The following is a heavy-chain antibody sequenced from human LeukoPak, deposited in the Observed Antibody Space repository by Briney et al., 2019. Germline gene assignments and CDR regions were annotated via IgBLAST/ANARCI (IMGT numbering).Heavy chain of an antibody. CDR3: ARGLSSTSLETPGYYYYMDV. CDR1: GYTFTSYG. D-gene: IGHD2-2*01. Sequence: GASLKVSCKASGYTFTSYGISWVRQDPGQGLEWMGWISAYNVNTNYAQKLQGKVTMTTDTYTSTAYMELRSLRSDDTAVYYCARGLSSTSLETPGYYYYMDVWGKGTTVTVSS. J-gene: IGHJ6*03. CDR2: ISAYNVNT. V-gene: IGHV1-18*01.